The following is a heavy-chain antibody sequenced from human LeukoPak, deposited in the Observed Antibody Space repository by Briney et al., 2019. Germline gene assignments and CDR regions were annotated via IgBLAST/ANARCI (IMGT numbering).Heavy chain of an antibody. CDR2: MNPNSGNT. CDR3: AVTAATWAIYYCDY. CDR1: GYTFTSYD. D-gene: IGHD2-15*01. J-gene: IGHJ4*02. Sequence: GASVKVCCKASGYTFTSYDISWVRQATGQGLEWMGWMNPNSGNTGYAQKFQGRVTMTRNTSISTAYMELSSLRSEDTAVYYCAVTAATWAIYYCDYWGEGTLVTVSS. V-gene: IGHV1-8*01.